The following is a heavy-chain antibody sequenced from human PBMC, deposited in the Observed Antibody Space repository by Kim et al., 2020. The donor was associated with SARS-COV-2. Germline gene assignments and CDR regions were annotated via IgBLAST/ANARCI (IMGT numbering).Heavy chain of an antibody. Sequence: SETLSLTCTVSGGSISSSSYYWGWIRQPPGKGLEWIGSIYYSGSTYYNPSLKIRVTISVDTSKNQFSLKLSSVTAADTAVYYCARRRDYYDSSGPRWAFDIWGTGTMVTVSS. CDR3: ARRRDYYDSSGPRWAFDI. CDR2: IYYSGST. D-gene: IGHD3-22*01. J-gene: IGHJ3*02. CDR1: GGSISSSSYY. V-gene: IGHV4-39*01.